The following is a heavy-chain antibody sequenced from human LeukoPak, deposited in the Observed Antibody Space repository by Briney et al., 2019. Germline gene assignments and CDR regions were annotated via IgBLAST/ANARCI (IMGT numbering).Heavy chain of an antibody. CDR2: ISYDGTNE. V-gene: IGHV3-30-3*01. Sequence: PGGSLRLSCAASGFTFRIYAMHWVRQAPGKGLEWVAVISYDGTNEYYADSVRGRFRISRDNSKNTLYLQMNSLRAEDTAVYYCARGYGSGSYPDYWGQGTLVTVSS. D-gene: IGHD3-10*01. CDR3: ARGYGSGSYPDY. J-gene: IGHJ4*02. CDR1: GFTFRIYA.